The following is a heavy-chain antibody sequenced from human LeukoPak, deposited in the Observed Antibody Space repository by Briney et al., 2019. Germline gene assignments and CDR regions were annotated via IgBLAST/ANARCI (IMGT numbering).Heavy chain of an antibody. CDR1: GGSFSGYY. D-gene: IGHD4-17*01. J-gene: IGHJ6*03. V-gene: IGHV4-34*01. CDR3: ARGDYGDSGSPIVTYYYYMDV. Sequence: SETLSLTCAVYGGSFSGYYWSWIHQPPGKGLEWIGEINHSGSTNYNPSLKSRVTISVDTSKNQFSLKLSSVTAAYTAVYYCARGDYGDSGSPIVTYYYYMDVWGKGTTVTVSS. CDR2: INHSGST.